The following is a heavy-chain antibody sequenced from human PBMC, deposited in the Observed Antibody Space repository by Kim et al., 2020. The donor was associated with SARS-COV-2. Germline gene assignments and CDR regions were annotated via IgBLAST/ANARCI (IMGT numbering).Heavy chain of an antibody. CDR2: IIPILGIA. J-gene: IGHJ6*02. CDR3: ARDRLDCSGGSCSYYYYYGMDV. Sequence: SVKVSCKASGGTFSSYTISWVRQAPGQGLEWMGRIIPILGIANYAQKFRGRVTITADKSTSTAYMELSSLRSEDTAVYYCARDRLDCSGGSCSYYYYYGMDVWGQGTTVTVSS. CDR1: GGTFSSYT. V-gene: IGHV1-69*04. D-gene: IGHD2-15*01.